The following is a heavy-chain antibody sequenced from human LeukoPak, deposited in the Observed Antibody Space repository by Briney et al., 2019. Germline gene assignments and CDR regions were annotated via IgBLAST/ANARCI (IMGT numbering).Heavy chain of an antibody. D-gene: IGHD3-10*01. CDR2: ISGSGGST. CDR3: AKGVYYVSEDHDY. V-gene: IGHV3-23*01. CDR1: GFTFSNYG. J-gene: IGHJ4*02. Sequence: PGGSLRLSCAASGFTFSNYGMSWVRQAPGKGLEWVSAISGSGGSTWYADSVKGRFTISRDNSKNTLYLQINTLRAEDTAVYYCAKGVYYVSEDHDYWGQGTLVTVSS.